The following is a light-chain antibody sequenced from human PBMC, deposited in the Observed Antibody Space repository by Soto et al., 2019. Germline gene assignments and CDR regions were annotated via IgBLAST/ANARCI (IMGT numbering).Light chain of an antibody. Sequence: SYELTQPPSVSVSPGQTASIPCSGDKLGDKYASWYQQKPGQSPVLVIYQDTKRPSGIPERFSGSNSGNTATLTISGTQAMDEADYYCQAWDSYIVVFGGGTKVTVL. CDR2: QDT. V-gene: IGLV3-1*01. J-gene: IGLJ2*01. CDR1: KLGDKY. CDR3: QAWDSYIVV.